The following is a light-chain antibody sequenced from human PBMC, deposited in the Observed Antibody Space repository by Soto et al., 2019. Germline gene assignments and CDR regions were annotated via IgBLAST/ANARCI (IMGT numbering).Light chain of an antibody. J-gene: IGKJ2*02. CDR2: DAS. CDR3: QHYDSVPCT. CDR1: QDIKNY. Sequence: DIQLTQSPSSLSASVGDRVTITCQASQDIKNYLIWYQQKAGEAPNLLIYDASNLGTGVSSRFSGSGSGTEFSLTITNLQPEDIATYYCQHYDSVPCTFGQGTRLEIK. V-gene: IGKV1-33*01.